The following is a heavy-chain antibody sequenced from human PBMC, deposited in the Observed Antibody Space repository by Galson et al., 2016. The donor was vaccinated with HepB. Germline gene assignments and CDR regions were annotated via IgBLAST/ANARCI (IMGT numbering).Heavy chain of an antibody. CDR2: IYSSGFT. D-gene: IGHD5-12*01. CDR3: ARDRTSGYETTLDY. CDR1: GFIVSSNY. Sequence: SLRLSCAASGFIVSSNYMHWVRQAPGKGLEWVSIIYSSGFTDYADSVKGRFTISRDKSKNTLYLQMNSLRAEDTAVYYCARDRTSGYETTLDYWGQEPWSPSPQ. J-gene: IGHJ4*01. V-gene: IGHV3-53*01.